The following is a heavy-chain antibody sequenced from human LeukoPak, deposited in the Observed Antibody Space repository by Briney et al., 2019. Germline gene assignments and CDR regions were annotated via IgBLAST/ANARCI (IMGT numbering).Heavy chain of an antibody. CDR2: IYYSGST. J-gene: IGHJ6*03. V-gene: IGHV4-39*07. D-gene: IGHD1-26*01. Sequence: SETLSLTCTVSGGSISSYYWGWIRQPPGKGLEWIGSIYYSGSTYYNPSLKSRVTISVDTSKNQFSLKLSSVTAADTAVYYCARDVSGSYRLVDYYYMDVWGKGTTVTVSS. CDR1: GGSISSYY. CDR3: ARDVSGSYRLVDYYYMDV.